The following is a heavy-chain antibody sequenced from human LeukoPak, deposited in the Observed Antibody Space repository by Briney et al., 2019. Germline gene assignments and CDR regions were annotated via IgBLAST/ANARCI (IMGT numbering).Heavy chain of an antibody. CDR1: GYTFTSND. CDR3: ARVPNPAHYYFDY. Sequence: GASVKVSCKASGYTFTSNDINWVRQATGQGLEWMGWINPNSGGTNYAQKFQGRVTMTRDTSISTAYMELSRLRSDDTAVYYCARVPNPAHYYFDYWGQGALVTVSS. V-gene: IGHV1-2*02. CDR2: INPNSGGT. D-gene: IGHD2-8*01. J-gene: IGHJ4*02.